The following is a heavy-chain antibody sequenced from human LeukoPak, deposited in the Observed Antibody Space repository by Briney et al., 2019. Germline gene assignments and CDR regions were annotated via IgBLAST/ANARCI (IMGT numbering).Heavy chain of an antibody. CDR2: ISSSSSYI. CDR1: GFTFSSYS. Sequence: GGSLRLSCAASGFTFSSYSMNWVRQAPGKGLEWVSSISSSSSYIFYADSVKGRFTIPRDNAKNSLYLQMNSLRAEDTAVYYCAREGSSSFDYWGQGTLVTVSS. V-gene: IGHV3-21*01. J-gene: IGHJ4*02. D-gene: IGHD6-13*01. CDR3: AREGSSSFDY.